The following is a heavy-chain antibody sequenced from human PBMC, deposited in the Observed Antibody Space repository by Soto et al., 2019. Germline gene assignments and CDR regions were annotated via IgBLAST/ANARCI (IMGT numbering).Heavy chain of an antibody. Sequence: ASVKVSCKASGYTFTGHYIHWVRQAPEQGPEWMGEIGPESGATRYAQRFQGRVTMTRDMSITTVYMELNNLSPDDTAVYDCGRCRSGQIVVFYRGQGTPVTVSS. V-gene: IGHV1-2*02. CDR2: IGPESGAT. CDR3: GRCRSGQIVVFY. D-gene: IGHD1-26*01. J-gene: IGHJ4*02. CDR1: GYTFTGHY.